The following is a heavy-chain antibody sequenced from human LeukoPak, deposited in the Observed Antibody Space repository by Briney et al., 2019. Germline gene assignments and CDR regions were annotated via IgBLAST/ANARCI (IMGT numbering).Heavy chain of an antibody. Sequence: ASVKVSCKASGYTFTSYSISWVRQAPGKGLEWMGWISAYNGNTNYAQKLQGRVTMTTDTSTSPASMELRSLSSDDTAVYYCARAVVVTAIHDYWGQGTLVTVSS. J-gene: IGHJ4*02. CDR2: ISAYNGNT. CDR3: ARAVVVTAIHDY. V-gene: IGHV1-18*01. CDR1: GYTFTSYS. D-gene: IGHD2-21*02.